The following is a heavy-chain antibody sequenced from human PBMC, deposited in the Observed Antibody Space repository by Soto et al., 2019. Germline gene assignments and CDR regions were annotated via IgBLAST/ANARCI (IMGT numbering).Heavy chain of an antibody. V-gene: IGHV4-4*02. D-gene: IGHD6-13*01. CDR2: VYRTGST. Sequence: QVQLQESGPGLVKPSGTLSLTCAVSGDSISTSNWWSWVRQPPGKGLEWIGEVYRTGSTTYNPSLERRLTISVAKSKNQSSLKLTSVPAADTAVYYCARARATIAAAAILDCWGQGTLVTVSS. CDR3: ARARATIAAAAILDC. J-gene: IGHJ4*02. CDR1: GDSISTSNW.